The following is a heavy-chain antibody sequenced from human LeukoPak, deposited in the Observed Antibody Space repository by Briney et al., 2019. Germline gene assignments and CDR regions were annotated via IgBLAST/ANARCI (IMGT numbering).Heavy chain of an antibody. CDR3: ARDPNHVRFLDWGVVISGAFDI. CDR1: GFTFSSYW. Sequence: GGSLRLSCAASGFTFSSYWMSWVRQAPGKGLEWVANIKQDGSEKYYVDSVKGRFTISRDNSKNTLYLQMNSLRAEDTAVYYCARDPNHVRFLDWGVVISGAFDIWGQGTMVTVSS. CDR2: IKQDGSEK. D-gene: IGHD3-3*01. V-gene: IGHV3-7*01. J-gene: IGHJ3*02.